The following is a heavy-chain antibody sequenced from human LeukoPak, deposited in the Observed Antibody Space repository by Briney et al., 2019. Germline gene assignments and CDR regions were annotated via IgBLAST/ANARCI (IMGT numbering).Heavy chain of an antibody. V-gene: IGHV4-39*07. CDR2: IYYSGST. CDR1: GGSISSSSYY. J-gene: IGHJ6*02. Sequence: SETLSLTCTVSGGSISSSSYYWGWIRQPPGKGLQWIGSIYYSGSTYYNPSLKSRVTISVDTSKNQFSLKLSSVTAADTAVYYCARDLRGYGMDVWGQGTTVTVSS. D-gene: IGHD3-10*01. CDR3: ARDLRGYGMDV.